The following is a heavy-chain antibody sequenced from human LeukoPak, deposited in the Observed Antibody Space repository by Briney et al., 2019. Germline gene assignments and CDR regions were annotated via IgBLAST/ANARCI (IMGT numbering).Heavy chain of an antibody. D-gene: IGHD6-13*01. Sequence: SETLSLTCTVSGYSISSGYYWGWIRQPPGKGLEWIGSIYHSGSTYYNPSLKSRVTISVDTSKNQFSLKLSSVTAADTAVYYCARYSSSWSGPIDYWGQGTLVTVSS. CDR1: GYSISSGYY. CDR2: IYHSGST. V-gene: IGHV4-38-2*02. J-gene: IGHJ4*02. CDR3: ARYSSSWSGPIDY.